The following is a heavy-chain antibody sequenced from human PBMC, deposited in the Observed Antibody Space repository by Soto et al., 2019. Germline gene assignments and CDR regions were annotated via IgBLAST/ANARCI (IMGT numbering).Heavy chain of an antibody. Sequence: PSETLSLTCAVYGGSFSGYYWSWIRQPPGKGLEWIGEINHSGSTNYNPSLKSRVTISVDTSKNQFSLKLSSVTAADTAVYYCAGGYCSSTSCYFAGRYYYYGMDVWGQGTTVTVSS. V-gene: IGHV4-34*09. CDR3: AGGYCSSTSCYFAGRYYYYGMDV. CDR1: GGSFSGYY. D-gene: IGHD2-2*01. J-gene: IGHJ6*02. CDR2: INHSGST.